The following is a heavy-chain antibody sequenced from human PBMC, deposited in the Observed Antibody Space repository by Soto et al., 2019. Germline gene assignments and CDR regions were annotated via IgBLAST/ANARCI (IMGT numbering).Heavy chain of an antibody. V-gene: IGHV1-69*13. CDR3: ARANKAAMTTHYYDALDV. CDR1: GGTFGTYG. J-gene: IGHJ6*02. CDR2: IVPFFGTP. D-gene: IGHD4-17*01. Sequence: SVKVSCKASGGTFGTYGISWVRQAPGQGLEWMGGIVPFFGTPDYAENLQGRVTITADESTSTAYTELSSLRSGDTAVYYCARANKAAMTTHYYDALDVWGHVTKVTFSS.